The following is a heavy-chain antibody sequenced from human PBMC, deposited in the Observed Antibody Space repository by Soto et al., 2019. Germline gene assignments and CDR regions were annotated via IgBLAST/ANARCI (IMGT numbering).Heavy chain of an antibody. J-gene: IGHJ4*02. D-gene: IGHD1-26*01. V-gene: IGHV4-59*01. CDR1: GGSINGYY. CDR3: ARSRVGTHDY. CDR2: LHYSGNT. Sequence: SETLSLTCVVSGGSINGYYWSWIRQPPGKGLEWIGYLHYSGNTNYNPSFKGRVTISLDTSKNQFSLDLNSVTAADTAVYFCARSRVGTHDYWGQGTLVTVSS.